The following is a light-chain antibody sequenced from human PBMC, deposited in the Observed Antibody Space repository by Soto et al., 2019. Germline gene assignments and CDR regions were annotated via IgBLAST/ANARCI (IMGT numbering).Light chain of an antibody. CDR1: SSDIGAHTY. V-gene: IGLV2-14*01. J-gene: IGLJ3*02. Sequence: QSVLTQPASVSGSPGQSITISCTGTSSDIGAHTYVSWFQQHPGKVPKVIIYNVSTRPSGISDRFSGSKSGNTASLTISGLQAEDEADYYCSSYAGGFEVFGGGTKLTVL. CDR2: NVS. CDR3: SSYAGGFEV.